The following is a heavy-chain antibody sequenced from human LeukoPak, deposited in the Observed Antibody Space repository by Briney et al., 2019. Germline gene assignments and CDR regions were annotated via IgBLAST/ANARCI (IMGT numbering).Heavy chain of an antibody. Sequence: ASVKVSCKASGYTFTGYYMHWVRQAPGQGLEWMGWINPNSGGTNYAQKFQGRVTMTRDTSISTAHMELSRLRSDDTAVYYCARDRDYYDSIGYYYEGGSLDYWGQGTLVTVSS. J-gene: IGHJ4*02. D-gene: IGHD3-22*01. CDR2: INPNSGGT. CDR1: GYTFTGYY. CDR3: ARDRDYYDSIGYYYEGGSLDY. V-gene: IGHV1-2*02.